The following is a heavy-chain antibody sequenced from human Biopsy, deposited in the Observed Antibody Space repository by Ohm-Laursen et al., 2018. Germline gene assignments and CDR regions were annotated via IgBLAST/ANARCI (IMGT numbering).Heavy chain of an antibody. CDR2: INHSGST. Sequence: TLSLTCAVYGGSFSGYYWSWIRQPPGKGLEWIGEINHSGSTNYNPSLKSRVITSVDTSKNQFSLKLSSVTAADTAVHYCARGRLRAVARFDYWGQGTLVTVSS. CDR3: ARGRLRAVARFDY. V-gene: IGHV4-34*01. D-gene: IGHD6-19*01. J-gene: IGHJ4*02. CDR1: GGSFSGYY.